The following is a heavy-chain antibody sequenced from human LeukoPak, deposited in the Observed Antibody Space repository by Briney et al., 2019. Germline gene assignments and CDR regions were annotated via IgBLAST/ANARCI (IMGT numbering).Heavy chain of an antibody. CDR3: ARETSQKGAHYMDV. J-gene: IGHJ6*03. V-gene: IGHV4-39*07. D-gene: IGHD3-16*01. Sequence: SETLSLTCTVSGGSISSSSYYWGWIRQPPGKGLEWIGSIYHSGSTYYNPSLKSRVTISVDTSKNQFSLKLSSVTAADTAVYYCARETSQKGAHYMDVWGKGTTVTISS. CDR2: IYHSGST. CDR1: GGSISSSSYY.